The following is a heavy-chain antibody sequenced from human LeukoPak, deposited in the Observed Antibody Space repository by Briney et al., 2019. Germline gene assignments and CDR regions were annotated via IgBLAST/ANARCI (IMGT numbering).Heavy chain of an antibody. Sequence: PSETLSLTCTVSGGSISSPTYYWAWIRQPPGKGLEWIGTIHYSGSTFYNPSLKSRVTISVDTSKNQFSLKLSSVTAADTAVYYCATAESSYYDSSGSFDYWGQGTLVTVSS. CDR1: GGSISSPTYY. CDR2: IHYSGST. J-gene: IGHJ4*02. CDR3: ATAESSYYDSSGSFDY. D-gene: IGHD3-22*01. V-gene: IGHV4-39*01.